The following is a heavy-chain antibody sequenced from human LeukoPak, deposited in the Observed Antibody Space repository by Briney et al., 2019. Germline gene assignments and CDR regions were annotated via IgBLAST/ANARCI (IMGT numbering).Heavy chain of an antibody. D-gene: IGHD2-15*01. CDR1: GFTFSSYE. V-gene: IGHV3-48*03. CDR2: INSSGSTI. Sequence: GGSLRLSCAASGFTFSSYEMNWVRQAPGKGLEWVSYINSSGSTIYYADSVKGRFTISRDNAKNSLYLQMNSLRAEDTAVYYCARDCGGGSCYGPYDAFDIWGKGTMVTVSS. J-gene: IGHJ3*02. CDR3: ARDCGGGSCYGPYDAFDI.